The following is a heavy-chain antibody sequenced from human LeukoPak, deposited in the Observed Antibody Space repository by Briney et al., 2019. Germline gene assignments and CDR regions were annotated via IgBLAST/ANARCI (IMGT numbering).Heavy chain of an antibody. CDR1: GGTFSSYA. CDR3: ARAATYYDYVWGSPISWFDP. J-gene: IGHJ5*02. V-gene: IGHV1-69*13. D-gene: IGHD3-16*01. CDR2: IIPIFGTA. Sequence: GASVKVSCKASGGTFSSYAISRVRQAPGQGLEWMGGIIPIFGTANYAQKFQGRVTITADESTSTAYMELSSLRSEDTAVYYCARAATYYDYVWGSPISWFDPWGQGTLVTVSS.